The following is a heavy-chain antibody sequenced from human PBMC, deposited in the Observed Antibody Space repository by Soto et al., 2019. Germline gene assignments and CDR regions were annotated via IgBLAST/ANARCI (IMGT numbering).Heavy chain of an antibody. V-gene: IGHV3-23*01. J-gene: IGHJ6*02. CDR1: GFTFSSYA. D-gene: IGHD6-13*01. CDR2: ISGSGGST. Sequence: GGSLRLSCAASGFTFSSYAMSWVRQAPGKGLEWVSAISGSGGSTYYADSVKGRFTISRDNSKNTLYLQMNSLRAEDTAVYYCAKDWVSQQLEDFYYYYYGMDVWGQGTTVTVSS. CDR3: AKDWVSQQLEDFYYYYYGMDV.